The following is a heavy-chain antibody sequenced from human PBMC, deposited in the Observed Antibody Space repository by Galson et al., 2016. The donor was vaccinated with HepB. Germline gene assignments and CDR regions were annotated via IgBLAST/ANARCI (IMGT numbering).Heavy chain of an antibody. J-gene: IGHJ5*02. V-gene: IGHV3-9*01. Sequence: SLRLSCATSGFTFDDYAMHWVRPAPGKGLEWVSSIKWNSDSVAYADSVKGRFTISRDNAKNSLFLQMDGLRPEDTALYYCVKSFRPVATMVAWFDPWGQGTLVTVSS. CDR1: GFTFDDYA. CDR2: IKWNSDSV. D-gene: IGHD5-12*01. CDR3: VKSFRPVATMVAWFDP.